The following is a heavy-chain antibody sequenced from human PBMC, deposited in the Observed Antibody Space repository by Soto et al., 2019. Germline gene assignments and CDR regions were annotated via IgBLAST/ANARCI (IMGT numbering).Heavy chain of an antibody. D-gene: IGHD6-19*01. CDR3: AKDIGGWYSGCDY. J-gene: IGHJ4*02. Sequence: EVQLLESGGGLVQPGGSLRLSCAASGFTFSSYAMSWVRQAPGKGLEWVSGFSGSGAYTYYAASVKGRFTISRDNSKNTLYLQMNSLRAEDTAVYYCAKDIGGWYSGCDYWGQGTLVTVSS. V-gene: IGHV3-23*01. CDR1: GFTFSSYA. CDR2: FSGSGAYT.